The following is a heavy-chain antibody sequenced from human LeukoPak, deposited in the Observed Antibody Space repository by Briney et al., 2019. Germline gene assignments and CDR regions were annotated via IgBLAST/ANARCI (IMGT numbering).Heavy chain of an antibody. Sequence: SETLSLTCTVSSGSISTSNYSWSWIRQPAGKGLEWIGRIYTSGSTNYSPSLKSRVTISVDTSKNQFSLKLSSVTAADTAVYYCARHRRGLLRYFDWLLYGYFDYWGQGTLVTVSS. CDR1: SGSISTSNYS. D-gene: IGHD3-9*01. J-gene: IGHJ4*02. CDR2: IYTSGST. V-gene: IGHV4-61*02. CDR3: ARHRRGLLRYFDWLLYGYFDY.